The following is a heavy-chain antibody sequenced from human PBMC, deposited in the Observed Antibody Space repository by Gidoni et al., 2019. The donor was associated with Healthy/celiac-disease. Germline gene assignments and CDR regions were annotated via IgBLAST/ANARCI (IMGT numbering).Heavy chain of an antibody. CDR2: IKSKTDGGTT. Sequence: EVQLVESGGGLVKPGGSLRLSCAASGFTVTNAWMSWVRQAPGKGLGWVGRIKSKTDGGTTDYAAPVKGRFTISRDDSKNTLYLQMNSLKTEDTAVYYCTAVWPYYYDSSGYSHHDAFDIWGQGTMVTVSS. V-gene: IGHV3-15*01. J-gene: IGHJ3*02. CDR3: TAVWPYYYDSSGYSHHDAFDI. D-gene: IGHD3-22*01. CDR1: GFTVTNAW.